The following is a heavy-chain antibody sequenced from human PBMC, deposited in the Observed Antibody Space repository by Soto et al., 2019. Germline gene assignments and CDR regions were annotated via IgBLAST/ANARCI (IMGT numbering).Heavy chain of an antibody. D-gene: IGHD3-3*01. CDR3: ACWSYLDY. Sequence: GGSLRLSCAASGFSFGSYALSWVRQAPGKGLEWVSTISGSDGKTFYADSVKGRFSISRDTSQSTLYLQMNSLRADDTAMYYCACWSYLDYWGQGTRVTVSS. CDR1: GFSFGSYA. J-gene: IGHJ4*02. V-gene: IGHV3-23*01. CDR2: ISGSDGKT.